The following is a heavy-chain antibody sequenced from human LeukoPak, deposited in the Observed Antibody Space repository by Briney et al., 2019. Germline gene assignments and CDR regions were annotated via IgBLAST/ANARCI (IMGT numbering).Heavy chain of an antibody. CDR1: GGSISSGAYY. Sequence: SETLSLTCTVSGGSISSGAYYWSWIRQHPGKGLEWIGCIYHSGSTYYNPPLKSRLTISVEMSKNQLSLKLSSVTAADTAVYYCARARDYYDSSGRRDAFDIWGQGTMVTVSS. CDR2: IYHSGST. D-gene: IGHD3-22*01. V-gene: IGHV4-31*03. CDR3: ARARDYYDSSGRRDAFDI. J-gene: IGHJ3*02.